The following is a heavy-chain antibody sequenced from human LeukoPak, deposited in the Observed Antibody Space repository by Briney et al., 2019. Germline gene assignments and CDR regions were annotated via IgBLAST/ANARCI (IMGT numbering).Heavy chain of an antibody. CDR1: GFTFSSFG. Sequence: GGSLRLSCTASGFTFSSFGMHWVRQAPGKGLEWVASLWYDGSNEYYADSVKGRFTISRDYLLYLQLNSLRAKDTAMYYCARARNNYDDSGYSALDHWGQGTLVTVSS. V-gene: IGHV3-33*01. J-gene: IGHJ4*02. CDR2: LWYDGSNE. D-gene: IGHD3-22*01. CDR3: ARARNNYDDSGYSALDH.